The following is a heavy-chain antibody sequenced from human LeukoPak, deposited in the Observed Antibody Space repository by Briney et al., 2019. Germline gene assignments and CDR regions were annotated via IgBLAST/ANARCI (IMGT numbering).Heavy chain of an antibody. CDR3: ARSSSSGYIQH. Sequence: SETLSLTCAVSGGSISSGGYSWSWIRQPPGKGLEWIGYIYHSGSTYYNPSLKSRVTISVDRSKNQFSLKLSSVTAADTAVYYCARSSSSGYIQHWGQGTLVTVSS. CDR2: IYHSGST. V-gene: IGHV4-30-2*01. CDR1: GGSISSGGYS. J-gene: IGHJ1*01. D-gene: IGHD3-22*01.